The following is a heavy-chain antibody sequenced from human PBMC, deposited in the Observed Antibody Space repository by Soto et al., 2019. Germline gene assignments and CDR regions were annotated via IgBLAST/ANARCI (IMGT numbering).Heavy chain of an antibody. D-gene: IGHD7-27*01. CDR2: VSAYNGNT. V-gene: IGHV1-18*01. CDR3: EGYWGGFGY. Sequence: QVQLVQSGAEVKKPGASVKVSCKSSGYTFTSYDITWVRQAPGQGLEWMGWVSAYNGNTNYAQKFQGRDSMTKDTSTSTVYMELRRLRSDDTAMYSCEGYWGGFGYWGQGTLVTVSS. J-gene: IGHJ4*02. CDR1: GYTFTSYD.